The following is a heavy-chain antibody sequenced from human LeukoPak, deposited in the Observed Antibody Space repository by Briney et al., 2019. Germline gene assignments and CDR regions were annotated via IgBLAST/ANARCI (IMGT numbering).Heavy chain of an antibody. CDR1: GYTFTSYA. Sequence: GSVKVSCKASGYTFTSYAIHWVRQAPGQRREWMGWINAGTGNRKYSQKFQDRVTITRETSATTAYMELSSLTSEDTAVYYCARVSDDSGWNFDYWGQGTLVTVSS. J-gene: IGHJ4*02. V-gene: IGHV1-3*01. CDR2: INAGTGNR. D-gene: IGHD6-19*01. CDR3: ARVSDDSGWNFDY.